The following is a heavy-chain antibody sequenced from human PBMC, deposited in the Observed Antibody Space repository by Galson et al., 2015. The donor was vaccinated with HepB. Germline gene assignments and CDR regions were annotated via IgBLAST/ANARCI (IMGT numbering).Heavy chain of an antibody. D-gene: IGHD3-3*01. J-gene: IGHJ6*02. Sequence: SLRLSCAASGFTVNSYGMHWVRQAPGKGLDWVAVLSDDGAKKHYADSVKGRFTISRDTSKNTLYLQMNSLRTEDTAIYYCAKSTPNEVGFCEWLADPSHFYYGLDVWGQGTTVTVSS. CDR3: AKSTPNEVGFCEWLADPSHFYYGLDV. CDR1: GFTVNSYG. CDR2: LSDDGAKK. V-gene: IGHV3-30*18.